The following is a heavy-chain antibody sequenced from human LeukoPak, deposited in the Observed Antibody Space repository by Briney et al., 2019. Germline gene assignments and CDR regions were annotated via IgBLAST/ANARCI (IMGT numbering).Heavy chain of an antibody. CDR1: GGSISSYY. CDR2: IYYSGST. D-gene: IGHD1-1*01. CDR3: ARAQLERRGGWYFDL. J-gene: IGHJ2*01. Sequence: SETLSLTCTVSGGSISSYYWSWIRQPPGKGLEWIGYIYYSGSTNYNPSLKSRVTISVDTSKNQFSLKLSSVTAADTAVYYCARAQLERRGGWYFDLWGRGTLVTVSS. V-gene: IGHV4-59*01.